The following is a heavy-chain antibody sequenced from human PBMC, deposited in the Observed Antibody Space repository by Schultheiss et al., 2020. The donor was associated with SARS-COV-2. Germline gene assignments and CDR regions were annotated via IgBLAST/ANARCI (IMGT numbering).Heavy chain of an antibody. Sequence: SQTLSLTCTVSGGSISSYYWSWIRQHPGKGLEWIGYIYYSGSTYYNPSLKSRVTISVDTSKNQFSLKLSSVTAADTAVYYCARAITSEGYYYYYGMDVWGQGTTVTVSS. J-gene: IGHJ6*02. D-gene: IGHD3-16*01. CDR3: ARAITSEGYYYYYGMDV. CDR1: GGSISSYY. CDR2: IYYSGST. V-gene: IGHV4-59*01.